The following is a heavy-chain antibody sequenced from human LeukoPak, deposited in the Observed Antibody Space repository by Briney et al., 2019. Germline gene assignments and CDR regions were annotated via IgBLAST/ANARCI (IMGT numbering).Heavy chain of an antibody. V-gene: IGHV3-66*02. Sequence: GGSLRLSCAASGFSFSSYSMNWVRQAPGKGLEWVSVIFSDGSTYYADSVKGRFTISRDNSKNTLYLQMNSLRAEDTAVYYCARHVLRYFDRGDYFDYWGQGTLVTVSS. CDR1: GFSFSSYS. CDR2: IFSDGST. D-gene: IGHD3-9*01. J-gene: IGHJ4*02. CDR3: ARHVLRYFDRGDYFDY.